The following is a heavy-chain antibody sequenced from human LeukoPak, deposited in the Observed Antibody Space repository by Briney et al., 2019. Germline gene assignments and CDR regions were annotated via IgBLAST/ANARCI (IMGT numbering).Heavy chain of an antibody. CDR3: AKTMIVVVIREYFDY. CDR2: ISGSGGST. V-gene: IGHV3-23*01. Sequence: PGGSLRLSCAASGFTFSSYAMSWVRQAPGKGLEWVSAISGSGGSTYYAASVKGRFTISRDNSKNTLYLQMNSLRAEDTAVYYCAKTMIVVVIREYFDYWGQGTLVTVSS. J-gene: IGHJ4*02. CDR1: GFTFSSYA. D-gene: IGHD3-22*01.